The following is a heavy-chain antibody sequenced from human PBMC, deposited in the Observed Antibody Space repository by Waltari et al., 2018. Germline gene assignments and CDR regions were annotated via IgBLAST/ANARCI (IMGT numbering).Heavy chain of an antibody. D-gene: IGHD4-17*01. CDR2: INPNSGGT. V-gene: IGHV1-2*06. Sequence: QVQLVQSGAEVKKPGASVKVSCKASGYTFTGYYMHRVRQAPGQGLEWMGRINPNSGGTNYAQKFQGRVTMTRDTSISTAYMELSRLRSDDTAVYYCAREGGDYNYYYYYGMDVWGQGTTVTVSS. CDR3: AREGGDYNYYYYYGMDV. J-gene: IGHJ6*02. CDR1: GYTFTGYY.